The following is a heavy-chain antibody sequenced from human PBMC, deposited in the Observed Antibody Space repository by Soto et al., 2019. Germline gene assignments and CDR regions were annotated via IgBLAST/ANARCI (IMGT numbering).Heavy chain of an antibody. J-gene: IGHJ5*02. CDR1: GYTFTTFW. Sequence: EVQLVQSGAEVKKPGESLRISCTGFGYTFTTFWISWVRQMPGKGLEWMGRIDPRDSYVNYSPSFQGHVTISVDKSISTAYLHWGSLKASDTAMYYCARLFCSTTTCDSWFDPWGQGTLVTVSS. CDR3: ARLFCSTTTCDSWFDP. CDR2: IDPRDSYV. V-gene: IGHV5-10-1*03. D-gene: IGHD2-2*01.